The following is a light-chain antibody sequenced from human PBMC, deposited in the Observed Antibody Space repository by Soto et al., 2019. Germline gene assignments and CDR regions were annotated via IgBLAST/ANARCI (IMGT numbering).Light chain of an antibody. CDR2: ASS. V-gene: IGKV1-39*01. Sequence: DIQMTQSPSSLSVSVGDRVTITCRASQSISNFLHWYQQAPGKAPKLLIYASSNLQSGVPSRLSGSGSETDFHLTISSLRPEHFATYYCLQSYSTPYTFGQGTKLEIK. CDR1: QSISNF. CDR3: LQSYSTPYT. J-gene: IGKJ2*01.